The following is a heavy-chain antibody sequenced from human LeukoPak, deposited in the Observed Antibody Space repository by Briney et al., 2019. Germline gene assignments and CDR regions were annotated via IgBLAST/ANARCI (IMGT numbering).Heavy chain of an antibody. CDR2: IYHSGST. D-gene: IGHD1-26*01. Sequence: SETLSLTCAVSGGSISSGGYSWSWIRQPPGKGLEWIGYIYHSGSTYYNPSLKSRVTISVDRSKNQFSLKLSSVTAADTAVYYCARGYPYYFDYWGQGTLVSVSS. CDR3: ARGYPYYFDY. CDR1: GGSISSGGYS. V-gene: IGHV4-30-2*01. J-gene: IGHJ4*02.